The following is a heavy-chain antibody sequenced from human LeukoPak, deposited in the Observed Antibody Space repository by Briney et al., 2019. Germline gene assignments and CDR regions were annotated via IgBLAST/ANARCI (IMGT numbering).Heavy chain of an antibody. Sequence: PGGSLRLSCAASGFNFRGYTMHWVRQAPGKGLEWMAVISYDGNNKHYADSVKGRFTISRDNSRNTLYLEMSSVTADDTAVYYCAREETYYSGSGRNYNYGMDVWGQGTTVTVSS. CDR1: GFNFRGYT. J-gene: IGHJ6*02. V-gene: IGHV3-30-3*01. CDR3: AREETYYSGSGRNYNYGMDV. D-gene: IGHD3-10*01. CDR2: ISYDGNNK.